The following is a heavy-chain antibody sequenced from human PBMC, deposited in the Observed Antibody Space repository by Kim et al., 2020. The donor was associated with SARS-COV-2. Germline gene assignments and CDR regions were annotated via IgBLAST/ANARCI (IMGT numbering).Heavy chain of an antibody. J-gene: IGHJ4*02. CDR1: GFTFTHAW. CDR2: IKPKSYGETT. Sequence: GGSLRLSCAASGFTFTHAWMSWVRQAPGKGLEWVGHIKPKSYGETTDYSAPVKDRFTITRDDSRETLYLQMNSLTPEDTAADFCSTGLFYIVRGIVYDSWGQGTLVTVSS. D-gene: IGHD3-10*01. CDR3: STGLFYIVRGIVYDS. V-gene: IGHV3-15*01.